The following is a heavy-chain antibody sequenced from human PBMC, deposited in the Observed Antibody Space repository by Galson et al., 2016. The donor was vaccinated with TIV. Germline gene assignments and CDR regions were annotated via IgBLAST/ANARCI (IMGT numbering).Heavy chain of an antibody. CDR2: IHDDDST. V-gene: IGHV3-66*02. CDR1: GITVSDNF. D-gene: IGHD1-26*01. J-gene: IGHJ6*02. Sequence: SLRLSCAASGITVSDNFLTWVRQAPGKGLEWVSIIHDDDSTHYANSVKGRFTISRDNSKNTLYLHMNTLRPEDTAVYYCARERRHCGNECFLRYYFGMDVWGQGTTVTVSS. CDR3: ARERRHCGNECFLRYYFGMDV.